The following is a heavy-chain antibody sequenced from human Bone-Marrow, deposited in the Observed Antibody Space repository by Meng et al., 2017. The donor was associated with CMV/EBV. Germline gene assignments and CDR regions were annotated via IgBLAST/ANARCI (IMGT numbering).Heavy chain of an antibody. J-gene: IGHJ4*02. CDR1: GGTFSSYA. CDR3: ARVNYYETTSYYRY. V-gene: IGHV1-8*02. D-gene: IGHD3-22*01. Sequence: ASVKVSCKASGGTFSSYAISWVRQAPGQGLEWMGWMTPNSGNTGYAQKFQGRVTMTRNTSISTAYMELSSLRSEDTAVYYCARVNYYETTSYYRYWGQGTRVTGSS. CDR2: MTPNSGNT.